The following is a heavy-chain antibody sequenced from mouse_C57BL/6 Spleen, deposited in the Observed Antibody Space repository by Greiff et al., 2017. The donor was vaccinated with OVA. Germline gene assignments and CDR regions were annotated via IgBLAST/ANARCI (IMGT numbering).Heavy chain of an antibody. D-gene: IGHD2-5*01. CDR3: TMYSNYVFFAY. CDR2: IDPENGDT. J-gene: IGHJ3*01. CDR1: GFNIKDDY. V-gene: IGHV14-4*01. Sequence: VQLQQSGAELVRPGASVKLSCTASGFNIKDDYMHWVKQRPEQGLEWIGWIDPENGDTEYASKFQGKATITADTSSNTAYLQLSSLTSEDTAVYYCTMYSNYVFFAYWGQGTLVTVSA.